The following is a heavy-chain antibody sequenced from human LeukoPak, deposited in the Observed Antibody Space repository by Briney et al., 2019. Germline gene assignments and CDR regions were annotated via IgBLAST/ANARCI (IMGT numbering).Heavy chain of an antibody. CDR2: IREDGSLQ. J-gene: IGHJ4*02. D-gene: IGHD1-14*01. Sequence: GGSLRLSCAASGFTFSSHWMSWVRQAPGKGLEWVANIREDGSLQYYVDSVEGRFTISRDNARKSVFLQMNTLRVDDTAVYYCTRVSGACDVSDYWGQGALVTVSS. CDR3: TRVSGACDVSDY. V-gene: IGHV3-7*03. CDR1: GFTFSSHW.